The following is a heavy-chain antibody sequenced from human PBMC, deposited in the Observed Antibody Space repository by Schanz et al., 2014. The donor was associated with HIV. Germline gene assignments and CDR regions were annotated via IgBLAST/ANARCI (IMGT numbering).Heavy chain of an antibody. CDR1: GFSFSSYA. CDR2: ISDSGGST. V-gene: IGHV3-23*01. CDR3: ARDSGPGIY. D-gene: IGHD3-10*01. Sequence: EVQLLESGGGLLQPGGSLRLSCAASGFSFSSYAMSWVRQAPGKGLEWVSVISDSGGSTYYADSVKGRFTISRDNSKNTLYLQMNSLRAEDTAVYYCARDSGPGIYWGQGTLVTVSS. J-gene: IGHJ4*02.